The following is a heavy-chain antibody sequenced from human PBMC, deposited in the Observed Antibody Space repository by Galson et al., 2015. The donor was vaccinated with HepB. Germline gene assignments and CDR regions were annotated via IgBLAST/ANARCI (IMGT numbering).Heavy chain of an antibody. CDR1: GFTFSTYS. D-gene: IGHD3-16*01. CDR2: ISSSSNYR. CDR3: ARDWRPGGGEVVALALFDY. V-gene: IGHV3-21*01. J-gene: IGHJ4*02. Sequence: SLRLSCAVSGFTFSTYSMGWVRQAPGKGLEWVSSISSSSNYRYYADSVRGRFTISRDNAKNSLYLQMNSLRAEDTAMYYCARDWRPGGGEVVALALFDYWGQGTLVTVSS.